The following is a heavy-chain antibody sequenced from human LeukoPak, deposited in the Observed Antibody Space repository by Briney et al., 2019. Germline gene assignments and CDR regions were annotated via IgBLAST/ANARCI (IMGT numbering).Heavy chain of an antibody. J-gene: IGHJ4*02. CDR1: GYTFTSYD. CDR3: ARGRWQLAQGYFDY. Sequence: AASVKVSCKASGYTFTSYDINWVRQATGQGLEWMGWMNPNSGNTGYAQKFQGRVTITRNTSISTAYMELSSLRSEDTAVYCCARGRWQLAQGYFDYWGQGTLVTVSS. V-gene: IGHV1-8*03. D-gene: IGHD6-6*01. CDR2: MNPNSGNT.